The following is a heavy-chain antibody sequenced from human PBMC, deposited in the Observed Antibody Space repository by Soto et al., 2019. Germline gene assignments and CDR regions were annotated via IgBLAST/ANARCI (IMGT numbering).Heavy chain of an antibody. Sequence: GESLKISCAASGFTFSSYAMSWVRQAPGKGLEWVSAISGSGGSTYYADSVKGRFTISRDNSKNTLYLQMNSLRAEDTAVYYCAKGIAGAAAAFDIWGQGTMVTVSS. V-gene: IGHV3-23*01. CDR2: ISGSGGST. CDR1: GFTFSSYA. D-gene: IGHD6-13*01. CDR3: AKGIAGAAAAFDI. J-gene: IGHJ3*02.